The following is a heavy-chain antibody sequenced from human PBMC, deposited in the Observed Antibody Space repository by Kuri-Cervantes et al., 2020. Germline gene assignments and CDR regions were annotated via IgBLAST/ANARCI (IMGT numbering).Heavy chain of an antibody. V-gene: IGHV7-4-1*02. CDR1: GYTFTSYA. CDR2: INTNTGNP. D-gene: IGHD3-10*01. Sequence: ASVKVSCKASGYTFTSYAMNWVRQAPGQGLEWMGWINTNTGNPTYAQGFTGRFVFSLDTSVSTAYLQISSLKAEDTAVYYCARVSDYYGSAPRGYFDYWGQGTLVTVSS. J-gene: IGHJ4*02. CDR3: ARVSDYYGSAPRGYFDY.